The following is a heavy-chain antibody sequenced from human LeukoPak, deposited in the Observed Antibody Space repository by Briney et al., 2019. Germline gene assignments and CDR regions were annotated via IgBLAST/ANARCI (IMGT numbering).Heavy chain of an antibody. D-gene: IGHD1-1*01. CDR3: ARLLLATGPDY. V-gene: IGHV5-51*01. CDR2: IYPGDSET. Sequence: GGALQIFCKASGYRITTYWIGWGRQMPGKGLEWMGFIYPGDSETRYSPSFQGQVTISADKSITTAFLQWRSLKASGTAMYHCARLLLATGPDYWGQGTLVTVSS. CDR1: GYRITTYW. J-gene: IGHJ4*02.